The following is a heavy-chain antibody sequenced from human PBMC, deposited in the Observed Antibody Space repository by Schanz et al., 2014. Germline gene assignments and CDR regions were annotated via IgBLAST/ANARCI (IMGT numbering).Heavy chain of an antibody. D-gene: IGHD5-12*01. CDR1: GYSFSAYY. Sequence: QVQLVQSGAELKNPGASVKVSCKASGYSFSAYYIHWMRQAPGQGLEWLGRFKHISQKFQGRVTMTRDTSSTTAYMELNSLRSDDTAVYYCARAAYGGYTSTPLRYWGQGTLVTVSS. V-gene: IGHV1-2*06. J-gene: IGHJ4*02. CDR3: ARAAYGGYTSTPLRY. CDR2: FKH.